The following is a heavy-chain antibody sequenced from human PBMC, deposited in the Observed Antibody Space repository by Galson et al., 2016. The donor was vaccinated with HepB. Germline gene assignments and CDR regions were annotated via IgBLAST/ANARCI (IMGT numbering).Heavy chain of an antibody. Sequence: SETLSLTCTVSGVSISDDYWTWIRQPPGKGLEWIGYIYFNGNTNYNPALRGRVTLSLDTSKNQFSLKMNSVTAADTAVYYCIGPSVGTGSESWGPGTLVTVSS. CDR3: IGPSVGTGSES. V-gene: IGHV4-59*01. J-gene: IGHJ5*02. CDR2: IYFNGNT. CDR1: GVSISDDY. D-gene: IGHD1-14*01.